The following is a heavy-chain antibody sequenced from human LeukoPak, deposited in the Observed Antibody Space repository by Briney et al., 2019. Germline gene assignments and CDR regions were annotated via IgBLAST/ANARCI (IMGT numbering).Heavy chain of an antibody. CDR1: GYSFTSYW. J-gene: IGHJ4*02. Sequence: GESLKISCKGSGYSFTSYWIGWVRQMPGKGLEWMGIIYPGDSDTRYSPSFQGQVTISADKSISTAYLQWSSLKASDTAMYYCARYFDADSGSYYNGRYFDYWGQGTLVTVSS. CDR2: IYPGDSDT. CDR3: ARYFDADSGSYYNGRYFDY. V-gene: IGHV5-51*01. D-gene: IGHD1-26*01.